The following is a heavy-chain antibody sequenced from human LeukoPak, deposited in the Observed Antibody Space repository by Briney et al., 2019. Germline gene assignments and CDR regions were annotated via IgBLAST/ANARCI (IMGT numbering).Heavy chain of an antibody. CDR1: GGSISSGGYS. J-gene: IGHJ4*02. V-gene: IGHV4-30-2*01. Sequence: SETLSLTCAVSGGSISSGGYSWSWLRQPPGKGLEWIGYIYHSGSTYYNPSLKSRVTISVDRSKNQFSLKLSSVTAADTAVYYCARGFDYWGQGTLVTVSS. CDR3: ARGFDY. CDR2: IYHSGST.